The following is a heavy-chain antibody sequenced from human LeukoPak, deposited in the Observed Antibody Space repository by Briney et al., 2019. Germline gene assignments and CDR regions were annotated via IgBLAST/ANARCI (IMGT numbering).Heavy chain of an antibody. CDR3: ARGGSWYSGYDLNY. V-gene: IGHV3-66*01. J-gene: IGHJ4*02. Sequence: GGSLRLSCAASGFTVSSNYMSWVRQAPGKGLEWVSVIYSGGSTYYADSVKGRFTISRDNSKNTLYLQMNSLRAEDTAVYYCARGGSWYSGYDLNYWGQGTLVTVSS. D-gene: IGHD5-12*01. CDR2: IYSGGST. CDR1: GFTVSSNY.